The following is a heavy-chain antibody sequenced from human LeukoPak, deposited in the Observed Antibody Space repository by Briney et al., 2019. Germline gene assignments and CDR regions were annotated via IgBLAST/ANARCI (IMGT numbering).Heavy chain of an antibody. V-gene: IGHV1-2*04. J-gene: IGHJ3*02. CDR1: GYTFTGYY. CDR2: INPKRGGT. D-gene: IGHD2-15*01. Sequence: GASVKVSCKASGYTFTGYYMHWVRQAPGQGLEWMGWINPKRGGTNYAQKLQGWVTMTRDTSISTAYMELSRLRSDDTAVYYCARGLQVEAATLYAFDIWGQGTMVTVSS. CDR3: ARGLQVEAATLYAFDI.